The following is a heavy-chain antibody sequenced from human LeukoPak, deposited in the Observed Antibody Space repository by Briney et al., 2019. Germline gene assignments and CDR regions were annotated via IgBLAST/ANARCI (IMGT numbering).Heavy chain of an antibody. CDR2: ISFDGKNK. V-gene: IGHV3-30*04. CDR1: GFSISGDA. D-gene: IGHD3-16*01. Sequence: SGTSLRLSCTASGFSISGDAMHWVRQAPGKGLQWVADISFDGKNKYYADSVKGRFTISRDNSKNTLYLRMNSLRAEDTAVYYCAKDMGRIMITFGGPDYWGQGTLVTVSS. J-gene: IGHJ4*02. CDR3: AKDMGRIMITFGGPDY.